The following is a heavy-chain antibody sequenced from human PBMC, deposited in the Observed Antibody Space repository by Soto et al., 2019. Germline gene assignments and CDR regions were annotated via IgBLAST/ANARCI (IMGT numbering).Heavy chain of an antibody. CDR1: GYTFTGYY. V-gene: IGHV1-69*13. CDR2: IIPIFGTA. J-gene: IGHJ4*02. D-gene: IGHD3-22*01. CDR3: ARVRANYYDSSGYAPLYY. Sequence: SVKVSCKASGYTFTGYYMHWVRQAPGQGLEWMGGIIPIFGTANYAQKFQGRVTITADESTSTAYMELSSLRSEDTAVYYCARVRANYYDSSGYAPLYYWGQGTLVTVSS.